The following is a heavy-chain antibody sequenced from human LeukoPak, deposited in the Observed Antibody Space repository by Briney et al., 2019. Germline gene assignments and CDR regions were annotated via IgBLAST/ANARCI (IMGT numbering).Heavy chain of an antibody. CDR2: ISSNGGST. J-gene: IGHJ4*01. D-gene: IGHD5-24*01. CDR1: GFTFSSYA. CDR3: AKDRDWYYFDY. Sequence: GGSLRLSCAASGFTFSSYAMHWVRQAPGKGLEYVSAISSNGGSTYYADSVKGRFTISRDNSKNTLYLQMNSLRAEDTAVYYCAKDRDWYYFDYWGQGTLVTVSS. V-gene: IGHV3-64*04.